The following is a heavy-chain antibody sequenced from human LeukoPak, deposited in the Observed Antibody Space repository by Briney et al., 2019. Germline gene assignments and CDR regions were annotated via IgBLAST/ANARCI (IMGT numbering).Heavy chain of an antibody. J-gene: IGHJ4*02. Sequence: KPSETLSLTCTVSGGSISSYYWSWIRQPAGKGLEWIGRIYTSENTNYNPSLKSRVTMSVDTSKNQFSLKLSSVTAADTAVYYCAREPYCTNGVCSAYWGQGTLVTVSS. V-gene: IGHV4-4*07. D-gene: IGHD2-8*01. CDR2: IYTSENT. CDR1: GGSISSYY. CDR3: AREPYCTNGVCSAY.